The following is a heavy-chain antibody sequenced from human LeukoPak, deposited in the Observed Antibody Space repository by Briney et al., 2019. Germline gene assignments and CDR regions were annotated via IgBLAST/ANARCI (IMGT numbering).Heavy chain of an antibody. Sequence: ASVKVSCKASGYTFTSYGISWVRQAPGQGLEWVGWISAYNGNANYAQKLQGRVTMTTDTSTSTAYMELRSLRSDDTAVYYCARATGLAGRRLVKWSTPFDYWGQGTLVTVSS. CDR2: ISAYNGNA. D-gene: IGHD3-9*01. V-gene: IGHV1-18*04. CDR3: ARATGLAGRRLVKWSTPFDY. J-gene: IGHJ4*02. CDR1: GYTFTSYG.